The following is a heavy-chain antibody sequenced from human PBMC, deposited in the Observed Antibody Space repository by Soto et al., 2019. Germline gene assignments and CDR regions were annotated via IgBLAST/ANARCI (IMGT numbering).Heavy chain of an antibody. D-gene: IGHD6-6*01. J-gene: IGHJ3*02. V-gene: IGHV3-30*18. CDR2: ISYDGSNK. Sequence: GGSLRSSCEAFGFTFSSNAMHWVRQAQGKGLEWVAVISYDGSNKYYADSVKGRFTISRDNSKNTLYLQMNSLRAEDTAVYYCAKGRAIAARYDAFDIWGQGTMVTVSS. CDR1: GFTFSSNA. CDR3: AKGRAIAARYDAFDI.